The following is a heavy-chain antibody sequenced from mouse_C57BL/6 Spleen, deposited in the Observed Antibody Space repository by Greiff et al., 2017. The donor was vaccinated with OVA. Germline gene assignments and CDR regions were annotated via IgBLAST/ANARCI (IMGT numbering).Heavy chain of an antibody. CDR3: TYFDY. CDR1: GFTFSNYW. Sequence: EVQGVESGGGLVQPGGSMKLSCVASGFTFSNYWMNWVRQSPEKGLEWVAQIRLKSDNYATHYAESVKGRFTISRDDSKSSVYLQMNNLRAEDTGIYYCTYFDYWGQGTTRTVSS. V-gene: IGHV6-3*01. J-gene: IGHJ2*01. CDR2: IRLKSDNYAT.